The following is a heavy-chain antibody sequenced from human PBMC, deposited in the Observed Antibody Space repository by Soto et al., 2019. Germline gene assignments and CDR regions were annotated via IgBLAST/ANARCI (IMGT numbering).Heavy chain of an antibody. J-gene: IGHJ4*02. CDR1: GGSISSSNW. V-gene: IGHV4-4*02. Sequence: SETLSLTCAVSGGSISSSNWWSWVRQSPGKGLEWIGYIYYSGSTGYNPSLKSRVTISVDMSKNQFSLKLSSVTAADTAVYYCARTLYSYGPRFDYWGQGTLVTVSS. CDR3: ARTLYSYGPRFDY. CDR2: IYYSGST. D-gene: IGHD5-18*01.